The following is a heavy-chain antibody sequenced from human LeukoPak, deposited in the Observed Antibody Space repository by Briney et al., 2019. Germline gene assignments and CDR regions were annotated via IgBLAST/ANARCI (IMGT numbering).Heavy chain of an antibody. CDR2: IYPGDSDT. CDR1: GYSFTSYW. V-gene: IGHV5-51*01. D-gene: IGHD6-19*01. CDR3: ARHSGSYSSGWYSIDY. Sequence: GESLKISCKGSGYSFTSYWIGWVRQMPGKGLEWMGIIYPGDSDTRYSPSFQGQVTISADKSISTAYLQWSSLKAPDTAMYYCARHSGSYSSGWYSIDYWGQGTLVTVSS. J-gene: IGHJ4*02.